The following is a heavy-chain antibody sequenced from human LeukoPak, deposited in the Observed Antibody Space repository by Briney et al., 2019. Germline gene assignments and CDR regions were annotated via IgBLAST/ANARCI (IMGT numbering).Heavy chain of an antibody. CDR1: GFTFSSYS. CDR3: ARDLGDYVWGSYRHTIDY. CDR2: ISSSSSYI. V-gene: IGHV3-21*01. J-gene: IGHJ4*02. D-gene: IGHD3-16*02. Sequence: GGSLRLSCAASGFTFSSYSMNWVRQAPGKGLEWVSSISSSSSYIYYADSVKGRFTISRDNAKNSLYLQMNSLRAEDTAVYYCARDLGDYVWGSYRHTIDYWGQGTLVTVSS.